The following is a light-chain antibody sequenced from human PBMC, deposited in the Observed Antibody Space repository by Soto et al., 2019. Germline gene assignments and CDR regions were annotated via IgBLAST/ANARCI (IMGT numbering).Light chain of an antibody. CDR3: QQYGSSPPWT. Sequence: EIVLTQSPGTLSLSPGERATLSCRASQSVSSSYLAWYQQKPGQAPRLLIYGASRRATGIPDRFSGSGSGTDFTLTISRLEPEDFAVYYCQQYGSSPPWTFGHGTKVEIK. CDR2: GAS. J-gene: IGKJ1*01. V-gene: IGKV3-20*01. CDR1: QSVSSSY.